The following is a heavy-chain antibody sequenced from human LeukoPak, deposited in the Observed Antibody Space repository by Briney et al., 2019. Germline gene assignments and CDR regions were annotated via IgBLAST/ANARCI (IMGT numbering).Heavy chain of an antibody. D-gene: IGHD3-22*01. CDR3: ARGSYDSSGYPSEY. Sequence: GASVKVSCKASGYTFTSYDIIWVRQATGQGLEWMGWMNPNSGNTGYAQKFQGRVTMTRNTSISTAYMELSSLRSEGTAVYYCARGSYDSSGYPSEYWGQGTLVTVSS. CDR2: MNPNSGNT. V-gene: IGHV1-8*01. J-gene: IGHJ4*02. CDR1: GYTFTSYD.